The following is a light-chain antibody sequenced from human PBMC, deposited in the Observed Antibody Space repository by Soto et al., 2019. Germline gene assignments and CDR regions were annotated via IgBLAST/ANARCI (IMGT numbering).Light chain of an antibody. CDR2: EGS. Sequence: QSALTQPASVSGSPGQSITISCTGTSSDVGSYNLVSWYQQHPGKAPKLMIYEGSKRPSGVSNRFSGSKSGNTASVTISGLQADDEADYYCCSYAGGGTVIFGGGTKLTVL. CDR1: SSDVGSYNL. V-gene: IGLV2-23*01. J-gene: IGLJ2*01. CDR3: CSYAGGGTVI.